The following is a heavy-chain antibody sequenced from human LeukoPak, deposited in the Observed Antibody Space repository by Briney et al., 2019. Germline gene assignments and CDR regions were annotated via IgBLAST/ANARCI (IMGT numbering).Heavy chain of an antibody. D-gene: IGHD2-8*02. Sequence: GGSLRLSCAASGFTFSTFGMIWVRQPPGKGLEWVSSIFPSGGEIHYADSVRGRFTISRDNSKSTLSLQMNSLRAEDTAIYYCATYRQVLLPFESWGQGTLVTVSS. CDR2: IFPSGGEI. J-gene: IGHJ4*02. CDR3: ATYRQVLLPFES. V-gene: IGHV3-23*01. CDR1: GFTFSTFG.